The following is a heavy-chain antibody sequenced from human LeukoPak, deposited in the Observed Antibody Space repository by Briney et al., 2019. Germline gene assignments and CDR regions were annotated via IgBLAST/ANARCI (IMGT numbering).Heavy chain of an antibody. CDR1: GFTFSNAW. CDR2: IKSKTDGGTT. Sequence: GGSLRLSCAASGFTFSNAWMSWVRQAPGKGLEWVGRIKSKTDGGTTDYAAPVKGRFTISRDDSKNTLYLQMNSLKTEDTAVYYCTTDFGVGPYGGNSGSFDYWGQGTLVTVSS. J-gene: IGHJ4*02. V-gene: IGHV3-15*01. D-gene: IGHD4-23*01. CDR3: TTDFGVGPYGGNSGSFDY.